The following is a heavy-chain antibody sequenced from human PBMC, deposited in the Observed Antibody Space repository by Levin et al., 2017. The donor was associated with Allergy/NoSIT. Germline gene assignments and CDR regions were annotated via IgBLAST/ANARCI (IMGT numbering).Heavy chain of an antibody. V-gene: IGHV3-33*01. Sequence: GESLKISCAASGFTFSSYGMHWVRQAPGKGLEWVAVIWYDGSNKYYADSVKGRFTISRDNSKNTLYLQMNSLRAEDTAVYYCARDKSGGSDYWGQGTLVTVSS. J-gene: IGHJ4*02. CDR2: IWYDGSNK. D-gene: IGHD2-15*01. CDR1: GFTFSSYG. CDR3: ARDKSGGSDY.